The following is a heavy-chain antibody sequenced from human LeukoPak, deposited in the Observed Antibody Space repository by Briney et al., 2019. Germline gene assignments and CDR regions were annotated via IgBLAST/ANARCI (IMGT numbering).Heavy chain of an antibody. J-gene: IGHJ4*02. V-gene: IGHV4-39*01. D-gene: IGHD6-19*01. CDR2: ISSSGST. CDR3: ARGLEWLVPNY. Sequence: SETLSLTCTVSGGSISSSSYYWGWIRQPPGKGLEWIGSISSSGSTRYNPSLKSRVTISVDTSNNQFSLRLSSVTAADTAVYYCARGLEWLVPNYWGQGTLVTVSS. CDR1: GGSISSSSYY.